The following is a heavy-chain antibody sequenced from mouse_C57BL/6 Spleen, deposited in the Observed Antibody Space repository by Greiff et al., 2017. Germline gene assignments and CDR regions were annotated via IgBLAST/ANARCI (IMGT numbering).Heavy chain of an antibody. CDR2: ISYDGSN. Sequence: EVKLVESGPGLVKPSQSLSLTCSVTGYSITSGYYWNWIRQFPGNKLEWMGYISYDGSNNYNPSLKNRISITRDTSKNQFFLKLNSVTTEDTATYYCARDWDEGYFDYWGQGTTLTVSS. J-gene: IGHJ2*01. CDR3: ARDWDEGYFDY. V-gene: IGHV3-6*01. CDR1: GYSITSGYY. D-gene: IGHD4-1*01.